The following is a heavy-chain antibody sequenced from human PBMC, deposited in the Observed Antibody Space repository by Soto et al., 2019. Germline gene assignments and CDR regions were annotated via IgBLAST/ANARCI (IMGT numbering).Heavy chain of an antibody. CDR2: ISYDGSNK. Sequence: PGGSLRLSCAASGFTFSSYAMHWVRQAPGKGLEWVAVISYDGSNKYYADSVKGRFTISRDNSKNTLYLQMNSLRAEDTAVYYCARDRHISFDYWGQGTLVTVSS. D-gene: IGHD2-21*01. CDR1: GFTFSSYA. V-gene: IGHV3-30-3*01. J-gene: IGHJ4*02. CDR3: ARDRHISFDY.